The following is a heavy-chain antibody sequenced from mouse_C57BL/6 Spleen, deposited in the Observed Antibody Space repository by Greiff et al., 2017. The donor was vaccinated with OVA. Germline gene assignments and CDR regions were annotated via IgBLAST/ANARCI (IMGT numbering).Heavy chain of an antibody. V-gene: IGHV2-2*01. CDR1: GFSLTSYG. J-gene: IGHJ2*01. CDR3: ASSRGGVFDY. CDR2: IWSGGST. Sequence: VKLVESGPGLVQPSQSLSITCTVSGFSLTSYGVHWVRQSPGKGLEWLGVIWSGGSTDYNAAFISRLSISKDNSKSQFFFKMNSLQADDTAIYYCASSRGGVFDYGGQGTTLTVSS.